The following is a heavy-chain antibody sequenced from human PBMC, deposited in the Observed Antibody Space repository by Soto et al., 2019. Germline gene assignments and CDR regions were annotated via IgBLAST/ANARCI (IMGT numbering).Heavy chain of an antibody. CDR1: GYSISSGYY. D-gene: IGHD2-21*02. Sequence: SETLSLTCTVSGYSISSGYYWSWIRQTPGKGLEWIGSISHSGTSFYNPSLRSRVTISMDTSNNHFSLKLNSLTATDTAVYYCARDSGGHSGWGHWSDHWGQGTLVTVSS. V-gene: IGHV4-38-2*02. J-gene: IGHJ5*02. CDR2: ISHSGTS. CDR3: ARDSGGHSGWGHWSDH.